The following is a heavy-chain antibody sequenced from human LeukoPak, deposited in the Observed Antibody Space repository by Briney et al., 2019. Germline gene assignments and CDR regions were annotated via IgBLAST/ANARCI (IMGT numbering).Heavy chain of an antibody. CDR2: INPNTGGA. CDR3: TREDY. Sequence: ASEKVSCKASGYTFSDYYIHWVRQAPGQGLEWMGWINPNTGGATYAQKFQGRVTMTRDTSISTAYMELSSLRSDDTAVYYCTREDYWGQGTLVTVSS. J-gene: IGHJ4*02. CDR1: GYTFSDYY. V-gene: IGHV1-2*02.